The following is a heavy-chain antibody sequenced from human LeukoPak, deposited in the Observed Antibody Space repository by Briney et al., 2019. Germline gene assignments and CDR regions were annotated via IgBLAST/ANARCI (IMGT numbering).Heavy chain of an antibody. CDR3: ARGILVLVYATFDN. CDR1: GGSFSDYY. D-gene: IGHD2-8*01. J-gene: IGHJ4*02. Sequence: SETLSLTCAVYGGSFSDYYWTWIRQPPGRGLEWIGEVIHSGRTNYNPSLKSRVTISADTSKSEFSLKLSSVTAADTAVYYCARGILVLVYATFDNWGQGSLVTVSS. CDR2: VIHSGRT. V-gene: IGHV4-34*12.